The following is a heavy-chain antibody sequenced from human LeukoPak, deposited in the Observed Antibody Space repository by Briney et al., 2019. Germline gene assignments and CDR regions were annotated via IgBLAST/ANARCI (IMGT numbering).Heavy chain of an antibody. V-gene: IGHV4-34*01. CDR2: ISHSGST. J-gene: IGHJ6*02. CDR1: GGSLSGNF. CDR3: AGRHTLGGYYKQKYYYYGMDV. Sequence: SETLSLTCAVYGGSLSGNFWSWIRQPPGKGLEWIGEISHSGSTNYSPSLKSRLTISVDTSKNQFSLRLSSVTAADTAVYYCAGRHTLGGYYKQKYYYYGMDVWGQGTTVTVSS. D-gene: IGHD3-9*01.